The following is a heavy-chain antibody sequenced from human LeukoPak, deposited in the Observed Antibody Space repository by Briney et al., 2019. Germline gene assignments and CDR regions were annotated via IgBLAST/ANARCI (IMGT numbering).Heavy chain of an antibody. CDR2: IRANGITT. CDR1: GFTFSDYA. D-gene: IGHD2-21*02. J-gene: IGHJ4*02. Sequence: GGSLRLSCAASGFTFSDYAMSWVRQAPGKGLEWVSSIRANGITTYYADSVKGRFTISRDSSKNTLYLQMNSLRAEDTAVYYCAKDDIVVVTAADYWGQGTLVTVSS. V-gene: IGHV3-23*01. CDR3: AKDDIVVVTAADY.